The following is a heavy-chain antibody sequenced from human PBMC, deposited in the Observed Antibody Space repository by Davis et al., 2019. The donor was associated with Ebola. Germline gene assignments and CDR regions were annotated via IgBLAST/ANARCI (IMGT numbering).Heavy chain of an antibody. Sequence: ASSVTVSCKASGYTFTSYYMHWVRQAPGQGLEWMGRIIPILGIANYAQKFQGRVTITADKSTSTAYMELSSLRSEDTAVYYCARGASFGVVIIREYFDYWGQGTLVTVSS. CDR3: ARGASFGVVIIREYFDY. CDR2: IIPILGIA. V-gene: IGHV1-69*02. J-gene: IGHJ4*02. D-gene: IGHD3-3*01. CDR1: GYTFTSYY.